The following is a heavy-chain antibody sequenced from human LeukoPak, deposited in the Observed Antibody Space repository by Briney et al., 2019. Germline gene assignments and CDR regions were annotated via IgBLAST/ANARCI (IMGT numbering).Heavy chain of an antibody. D-gene: IGHD3-10*01. CDR3: AKDRLKYYYGSGSPSYYFDY. CDR1: GFTVSSNY. Sequence: GGSLRLSCAASGFTVSSNYMSWVRQAPGKGLEWVSGISWNSGSIGYADSVKGRFTISRDNAKNSLYMQMNSLRAEDTALYYCAKDRLKYYYGSGSPSYYFDYWGQGTLVTVSS. J-gene: IGHJ4*02. V-gene: IGHV3-9*01. CDR2: ISWNSGSI.